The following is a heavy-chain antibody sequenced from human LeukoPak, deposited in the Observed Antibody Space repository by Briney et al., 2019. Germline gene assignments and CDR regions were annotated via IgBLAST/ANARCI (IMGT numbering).Heavy chain of an antibody. Sequence: SETLSLTCTVSGGSISSGVYYWTWIRQPPGKGLEWIGSIYHSGSTYYNPSLKSRVTISVDTSKNQFSLKLSSVTAADTAVYYCASPSLSSSWYSFDYWGQGTLVTVSS. D-gene: IGHD6-13*01. V-gene: IGHV4-39*07. CDR3: ASPSLSSSWYSFDY. CDR1: GGSISSGVYY. J-gene: IGHJ4*02. CDR2: IYHSGST.